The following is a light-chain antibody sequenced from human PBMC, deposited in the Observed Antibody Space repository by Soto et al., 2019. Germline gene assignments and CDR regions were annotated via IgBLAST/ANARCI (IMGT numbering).Light chain of an antibody. V-gene: IGKV3D-15*01. CDR2: GAS. Sequence: EIVMTQSPVTLSVSPGERATLSCRASQSVSDNLAWYQQKPGQAPRLLIYGASTRATGIPARFSGSGSGTEFTLTISSLQSEDFAVYYCQQYNNRPLTFGGGTKVEIK. J-gene: IGKJ4*01. CDR1: QSVSDN. CDR3: QQYNNRPLT.